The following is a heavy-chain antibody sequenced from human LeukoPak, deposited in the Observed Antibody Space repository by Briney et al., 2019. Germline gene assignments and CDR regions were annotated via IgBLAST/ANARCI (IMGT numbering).Heavy chain of an antibody. V-gene: IGHV1-24*01. CDR2: FDPEDGEG. CDR3: ATLMFRGVIGDNYFGMDV. D-gene: IGHD3-10*01. Sequence: GASVKVSCKASGYTLTELSMHWVRQAPGKGLEWMGGFDPEDGEGIYAQKFQGRLTMTEDTSTDTAYMELSSLRSEDTAVYYCATLMFRGVIGDNYFGMDVWGKGTTVTVSS. J-gene: IGHJ6*04. CDR1: GYTLTELS.